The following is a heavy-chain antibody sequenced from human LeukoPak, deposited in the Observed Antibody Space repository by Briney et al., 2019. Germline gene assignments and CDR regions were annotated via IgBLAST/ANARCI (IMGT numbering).Heavy chain of an antibody. Sequence: SETLSLTCTVSGGSINSTNNYWGWVRPPPGKGLEWIGTIFYSGSTYYNPFLKSRVTISGDTSKNQFSLKLTSVTAADTAVYYCARHIGFNAFDIGGQGTMVTVSS. J-gene: IGHJ3*02. D-gene: IGHD3-10*01. CDR3: ARHIGFNAFDI. CDR2: IFYSGST. V-gene: IGHV4-39*01. CDR1: GGSINSTNNY.